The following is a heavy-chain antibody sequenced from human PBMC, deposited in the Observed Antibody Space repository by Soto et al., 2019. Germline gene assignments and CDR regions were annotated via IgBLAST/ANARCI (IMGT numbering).Heavy chain of an antibody. Sequence: GGSLRLSCVVSGFTFSSYAMSWVRQAPGKGLEWVSAISRGGDVTYYSDSVKGRFTISRDNSKNTLLLQMDSLRAEDTALYYCTKHMIALATASIYWGQGALVTVPQ. V-gene: IGHV3-23*01. CDR2: ISRGGDVT. D-gene: IGHD3-16*01. CDR3: TKHMIALATASIY. CDR1: GFTFSSYA. J-gene: IGHJ4*02.